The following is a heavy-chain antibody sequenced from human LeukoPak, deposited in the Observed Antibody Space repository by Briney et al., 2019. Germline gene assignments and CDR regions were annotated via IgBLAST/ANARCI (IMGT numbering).Heavy chain of an antibody. V-gene: IGHV3-30*18. CDR1: GFTFSSYG. CDR3: AKELFAYDSSGYTDY. J-gene: IGHJ4*02. CDR2: ISYDGSNK. Sequence: GGSLRLSCAASGFTFSSYGMHWVRQAPGKGLEWVAVISYDGSNKYYADSVKGRFTISRDNSKNTLYLQMNSLRAEDTAVYYCAKELFAYDSSGYTDYWGQGTLVTVPS. D-gene: IGHD3-22*01.